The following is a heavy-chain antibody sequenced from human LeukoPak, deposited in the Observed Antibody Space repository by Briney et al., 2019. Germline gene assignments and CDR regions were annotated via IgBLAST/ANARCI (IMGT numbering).Heavy chain of an antibody. Sequence: SETLSLTCAVYGGSFSGYYWSWIRQPPGKGLEWIGYIYHSGSTYYNPSLKSRVTISVDRSKNQFSLKLSSVTAADTAVYYCARGSGARDWYFDLWGRGTLVTVSS. CDR3: ARGSGARDWYFDL. D-gene: IGHD3-10*01. CDR1: GGSFSGYY. V-gene: IGHV4-34*01. J-gene: IGHJ2*01. CDR2: IYHSGST.